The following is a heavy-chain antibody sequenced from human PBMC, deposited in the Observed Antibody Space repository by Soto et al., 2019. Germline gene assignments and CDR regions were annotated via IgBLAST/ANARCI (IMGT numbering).Heavy chain of an antibody. V-gene: IGHV3-21*06. CDR2: ITGNSEYK. D-gene: IGHD1-26*01. CDR1: GGSFSDYS. Sequence: WLSLRLSCVVSGGSFSDYSMNWVRQAQGKGLEWVSLITGNSEYKYYAGSVKGRFTVSRDNAKNSLYLQMNSLTAEDTAVYYCARSGELLQTFDSWGRGTLVTVSS. CDR3: ARSGELLQTFDS. J-gene: IGHJ4*02.